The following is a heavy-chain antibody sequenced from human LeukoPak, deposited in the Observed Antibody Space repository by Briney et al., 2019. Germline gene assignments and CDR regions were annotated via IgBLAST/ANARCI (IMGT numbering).Heavy chain of an antibody. J-gene: IGHJ4*02. CDR1: GYTFTSYY. D-gene: IGHD1-14*01. V-gene: IGHV1-46*01. Sequence: ASVKVSCKASGYTFTSYYMHWVRQAPGQGLEWMGIINPSGGSTSYAQKFQGRVTMTRDMSTSTVYMELSRLRSDDTAVYYCATTDTTCYWGQGTLVTVSS. CDR3: ATTDTTCY. CDR2: INPSGGST.